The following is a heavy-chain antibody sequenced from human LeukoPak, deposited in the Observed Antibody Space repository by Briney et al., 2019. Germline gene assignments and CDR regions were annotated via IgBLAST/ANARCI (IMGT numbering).Heavy chain of an antibody. CDR1: GGSISSGGYS. J-gene: IGHJ1*01. D-gene: IGHD2-21*02. CDR2: IYHSGST. CDR3: ARGPTCGGDCWEAEYFQH. V-gene: IGHV4-30-2*01. Sequence: SETLSLTCAVSGGSISSGGYSWSWIRQPPGKGLEWIGYIYHSGSTYYNPSLKSRVTISVDRSKNQFSLKLSSVTAADTAVYYCARGPTCGGDCWEAEYFQHWGQGTLVTVSS.